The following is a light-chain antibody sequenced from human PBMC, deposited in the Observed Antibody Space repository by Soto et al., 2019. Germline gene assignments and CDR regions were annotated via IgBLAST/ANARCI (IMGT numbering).Light chain of an antibody. Sequence: QSALTLPAPGCGTPGQSMTISRNGTSWGAGGYSYVSWYQQHPRKAHMVMVCEFSNRPSGVSSRFSVSKSGNTASLTISELLAEDEADYYCSSYTSSTTYVCGTGTKVTV. CDR3: SSYTSSTTYV. CDR2: EFS. CDR1: SWGAGGYSY. J-gene: IGLJ1*01. V-gene: IGLV2-14*01.